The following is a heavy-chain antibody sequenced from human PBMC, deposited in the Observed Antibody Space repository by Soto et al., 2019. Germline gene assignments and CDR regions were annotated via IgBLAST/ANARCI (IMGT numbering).Heavy chain of an antibody. J-gene: IGHJ6*03. V-gene: IGHV4-39*01. D-gene: IGHD2-2*01. CDR3: ARHIVVPAATPRGYYMDV. CDR1: GGSISSSSYY. CDR2: IYYSGST. Sequence: SETLSLTCTVSGGSISSSSYYWGWIRQPPGKGLEWIGSIYYSGSTYYNPSLKSRVTISVDTSKNQSSLKLSSVTAADTAVYYCARHIVVPAATPRGYYMDVWGKGTTVTAP.